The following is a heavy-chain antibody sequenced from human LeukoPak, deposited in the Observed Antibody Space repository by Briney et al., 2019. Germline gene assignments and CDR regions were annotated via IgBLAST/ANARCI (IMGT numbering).Heavy chain of an antibody. Sequence: ASVKVSCKASGYSFISSGMSWVRQAPGQGLEWMGWVNSNTGNPTYAQGFTGRFVFSWDTSVSTAYLQISSLKAEDTAVYYCARVRYTSGLYYFESWGQGTLVTVSS. J-gene: IGHJ4*02. CDR1: GYSFISSG. CDR3: ARVRYTSGLYYFES. D-gene: IGHD6-19*01. V-gene: IGHV7-4-1*02. CDR2: VNSNTGNP.